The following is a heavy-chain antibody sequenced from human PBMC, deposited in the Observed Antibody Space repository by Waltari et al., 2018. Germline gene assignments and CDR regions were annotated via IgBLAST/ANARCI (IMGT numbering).Heavy chain of an antibody. CDR1: GYTFTDYY. CDR3: ATFFSTPRLTYGSGSYYRNRLRPEFSY. Sequence: KPGATVKISCKISGYTFTDYYIHWVQQAPGKGLEWMGLVDPEDGEATYAEKFQGRITITADTSTDTAYMELNSLRSEDTAMYYCATFFSTPRLTYGSGSYYRNRLRPEFSYWGQGTLVTVSS. D-gene: IGHD3-10*01. CDR2: VDPEDGEA. J-gene: IGHJ4*01. V-gene: IGHV1-69-2*01.